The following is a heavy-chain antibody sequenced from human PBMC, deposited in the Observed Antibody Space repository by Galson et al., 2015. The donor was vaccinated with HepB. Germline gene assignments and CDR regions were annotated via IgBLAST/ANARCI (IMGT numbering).Heavy chain of an antibody. V-gene: IGHV3-23*01. CDR1: GFTFSSYA. Sequence: SLRLSCAASGFTFSSYAMSWVRQAPGRGLEWVSSIGASGGTYYADSVKGRFTISRDNFKNTLYLQMNSLRAEDTATYYCAKRDVPGAKYYFDYWGQGTLVTVSS. CDR3: AKRDVPGAKYYFDY. CDR2: IGASGGT. D-gene: IGHD2-2*01. J-gene: IGHJ4*02.